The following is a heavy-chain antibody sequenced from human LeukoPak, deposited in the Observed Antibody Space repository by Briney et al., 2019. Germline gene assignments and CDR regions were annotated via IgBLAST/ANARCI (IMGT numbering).Heavy chain of an antibody. J-gene: IGHJ4*02. Sequence: PGGSPRLSCAASGFTVSSNYMSWVRQAPGKGLEWVSVIYSGGSTYYADSVKGRFTISRDNSKNTLYLQMNSLRAEDTAVYYCARVRPDYYDSSGQFDYWGQGTLVTVSS. CDR2: IYSGGST. D-gene: IGHD3-22*01. V-gene: IGHV3-66*01. CDR1: GFTVSSNY. CDR3: ARVRPDYYDSSGQFDY.